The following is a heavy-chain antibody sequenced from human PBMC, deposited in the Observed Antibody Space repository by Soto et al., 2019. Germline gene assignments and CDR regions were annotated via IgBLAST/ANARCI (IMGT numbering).Heavy chain of an antibody. CDR2: IIPIFGTA. CDR3: ASSRYYDFWSGYRREYYYYYGMDV. CDR1: GGTFSSYA. D-gene: IGHD3-3*01. V-gene: IGHV1-69*06. J-gene: IGHJ6*02. Sequence: SVKVSCKASGGTFSSYAISWVRQAPGQGLEWMGGIIPIFGTANYAQKFQGRVTITADKSTSTAYMELSSLRSEDTAVYYCASSRYYDFWSGYRREYYYYYGMDVWGQGTTVTVSS.